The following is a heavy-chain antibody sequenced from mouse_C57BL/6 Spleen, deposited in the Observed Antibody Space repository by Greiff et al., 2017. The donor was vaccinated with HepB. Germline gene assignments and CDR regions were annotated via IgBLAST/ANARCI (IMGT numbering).Heavy chain of an antibody. D-gene: IGHD2-4*01. CDR2: INPNNGGT. J-gene: IGHJ3*01. Sequence: VQLQQSGPELVKPGASVKISCKASGYTFTDYYMNWVKQSHGKSLEWIGDINPNNGGTSYNQKFKGKATLTVDKSSSTAYMELRSLTSEDSAVYYCARGGLDDYAFAYWGQGTLVTVSA. CDR1: GYTFTDYY. CDR3: ARGGLDDYAFAY. V-gene: IGHV1-26*01.